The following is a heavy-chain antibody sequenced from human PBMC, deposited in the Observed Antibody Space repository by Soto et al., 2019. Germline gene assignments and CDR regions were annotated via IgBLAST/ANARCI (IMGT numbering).Heavy chain of an antibody. V-gene: IGHV3-53*02. Sequence: EVQLVETGGGLIQPGGSLRLSCAASGFTVSNNYMSWVRQAPGKGLEWVSVVYSGGSTYYADSVKGRFTVSRDNSKNTLSLQMNSLRAEDTAVYYCARDFACRAFDIWGQGTMVTVSS. J-gene: IGHJ3*02. D-gene: IGHD2-21*01. CDR1: GFTVSNNY. CDR3: ARDFACRAFDI. CDR2: VYSGGST.